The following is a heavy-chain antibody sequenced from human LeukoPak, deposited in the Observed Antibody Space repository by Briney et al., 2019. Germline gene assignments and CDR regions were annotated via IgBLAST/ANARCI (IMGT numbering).Heavy chain of an antibody. J-gene: IGHJ4*02. CDR3: ARHKKGIVWGSYRSPPDY. CDR2: IYYGGST. Sequence: PSGTLSLTCAVSGGSISSSNWWSWVRQPPGKGLEWIGEIYYGGSTNYNPSLKSRVTISVDTSKNQFSLKLSSVTAADTAVYYCARHKKGIVWGSYRSPPDYWGQGTLVTVSS. CDR1: GGSISSSNW. V-gene: IGHV4-4*02. D-gene: IGHD3-16*02.